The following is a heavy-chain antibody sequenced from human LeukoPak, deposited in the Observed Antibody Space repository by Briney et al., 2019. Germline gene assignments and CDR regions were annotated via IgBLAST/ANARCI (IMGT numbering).Heavy chain of an antibody. CDR2: IYSGGST. CDR3: ARADPYGEVFDY. D-gene: IGHD4-17*01. V-gene: IGHV3-66*01. Sequence: GGSLRLSCAASGFTVSSNYMSWVRQAPGKGLEWVSVIYSGGSTYYADSVKGRFTISRDNSKNTLYLQMNSLRAEDTAVYYCARADPYGEVFDYWGQGTLVAVSS. CDR1: GFTVSSNY. J-gene: IGHJ4*02.